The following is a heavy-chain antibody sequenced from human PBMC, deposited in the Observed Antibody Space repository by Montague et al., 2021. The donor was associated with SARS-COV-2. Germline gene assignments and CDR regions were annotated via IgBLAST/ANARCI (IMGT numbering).Heavy chain of an antibody. D-gene: IGHD6-6*01. CDR2: VTTSGTT. CDR1: GGSITGFS. J-gene: IGHJ4*02. V-gene: IGHV4-4*07. CDR3: ARTPTRPLSLDS. Sequence: ETLSLTCAVAGGSITGFSWGWVRQPAGKGLEWIGRVTTSGTTXXXPSXRSRVTMSVDTSKNQFSLNLNSVTAADTAIYYCARTPTRPLSLDSWGQGTLVTVSS.